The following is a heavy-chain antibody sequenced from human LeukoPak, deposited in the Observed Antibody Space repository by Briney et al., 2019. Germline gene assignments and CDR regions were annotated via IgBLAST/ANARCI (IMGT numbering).Heavy chain of an antibody. D-gene: IGHD3-10*01. CDR2: IYYSGST. Sequence: KSSETLSLTCTVSGGSISSSSYYWGWIRQPPGKGLEWIGSIYYSGSTYYNPSLKSRVTISVDTSKNQFSLKLSSVTAADTAVYYCASFGAISQWFGESFLDYWGQGTLVTVSS. J-gene: IGHJ4*02. CDR1: GGSISSSSYY. V-gene: IGHV4-39*01. CDR3: ASFGAISQWFGESFLDY.